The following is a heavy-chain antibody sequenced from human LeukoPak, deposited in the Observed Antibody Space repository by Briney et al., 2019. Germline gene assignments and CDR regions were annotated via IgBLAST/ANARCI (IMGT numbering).Heavy chain of an antibody. CDR1: GYSISSGYD. V-gene: IGHV4-38-2*02. D-gene: IGHD3-16*02. Sequence: SETLSLTCTVSGYSISSGYDWGWIRQPPGKGLEWIGSIYYSGSTYYNPSLKSRVTISVDTSKNQFSLKLNSVTAADTAVYYLARHRSKRPQTPFDYWGQGTLVTVSS. CDR3: ARHRSKRPQTPFDY. J-gene: IGHJ4*02. CDR2: IYYSGST.